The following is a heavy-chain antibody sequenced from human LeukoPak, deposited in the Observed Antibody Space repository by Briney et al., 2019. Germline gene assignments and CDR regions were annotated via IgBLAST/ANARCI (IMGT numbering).Heavy chain of an antibody. J-gene: IGHJ4*02. Sequence: ASVKVSCKASGYIFTSYGISWVRQGPGQGLEWVGWISAYNGNTKFAPNLQDRVTMTTDTSTATAYMELRSLRLNDTAVYFCARARPGAYCGTTSFFSDYWGQGTLVTASS. D-gene: IGHD2-2*01. CDR1: GYIFTSYG. CDR3: ARARPGAYCGTTSFFSDY. V-gene: IGHV1-18*01. CDR2: ISAYNGNT.